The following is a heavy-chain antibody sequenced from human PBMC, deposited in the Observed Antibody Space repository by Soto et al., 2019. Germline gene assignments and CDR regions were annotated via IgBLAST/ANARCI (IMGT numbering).Heavy chain of an antibody. V-gene: IGHV4-39*01. D-gene: IGHD5-18*01. Sequence: SETLSLTCTVSGDSISSSDYYWGWIRQPPGKGLEWIGNIYYSGSTYYNPSLKSRVTIYVDTSKNQFSLKLSSVTAADTAVYYCACIFSGGYGYGFYYYGMDVWGQGTTVTVSS. CDR3: ACIFSGGYGYGFYYYGMDV. CDR2: IYYSGST. CDR1: GDSISSSDYY. J-gene: IGHJ6*02.